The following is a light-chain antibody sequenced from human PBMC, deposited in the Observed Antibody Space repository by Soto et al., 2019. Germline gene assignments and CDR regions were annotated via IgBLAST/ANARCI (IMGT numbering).Light chain of an antibody. CDR3: SSYTSSSTPYVV. V-gene: IGLV2-14*01. Sequence: QSALTQPASVSGSPGQSLTISCTGTSSDVGGYNYVSWYQQHPGKAPKLMIYDVSNRPSGVSNRFSGSKSGNTASLTISGLQAEDESDYYCSSYTSSSTPYVVFGGGTKRTVL. CDR2: DVS. CDR1: SSDVGGYNY. J-gene: IGLJ2*01.